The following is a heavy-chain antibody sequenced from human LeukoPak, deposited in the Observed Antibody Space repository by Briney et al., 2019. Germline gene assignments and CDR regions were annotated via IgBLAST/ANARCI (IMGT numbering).Heavy chain of an antibody. J-gene: IGHJ3*02. CDR2: ISYDRSNK. CDR3: ARDDESEQWLVPGGRGAFDI. CDR1: GFTFSSYA. Sequence: PGGSLRLSCAASGFTFSSYAMHWVRQAPGKGLEWVAVISYDRSNKYYADSVKGRFTISRDNSKNTLYLQVNSLRAEDTAVYYCARDDESEQWLVPGGRGAFDIWGQGTMVTVSS. D-gene: IGHD6-19*01. V-gene: IGHV3-30*04.